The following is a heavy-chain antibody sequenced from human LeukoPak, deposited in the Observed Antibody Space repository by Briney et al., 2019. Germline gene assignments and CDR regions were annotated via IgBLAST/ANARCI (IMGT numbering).Heavy chain of an antibody. V-gene: IGHV3-30*04. D-gene: IGHD2-15*01. CDR1: GFTFSSYA. CDR3: ARVTAGYCSGGSCYAWGMDV. Sequence: GGSLRLSCAASGFTFSSYAMHWVRQAPGKGLEWVAVISYDGSNKYYADSVKGRFTISRDNSKNTLYLQMNNLRAEDTAVYYCARVTAGYCSGGSCYAWGMDVWGQGTTVTVSS. J-gene: IGHJ6*02. CDR2: ISYDGSNK.